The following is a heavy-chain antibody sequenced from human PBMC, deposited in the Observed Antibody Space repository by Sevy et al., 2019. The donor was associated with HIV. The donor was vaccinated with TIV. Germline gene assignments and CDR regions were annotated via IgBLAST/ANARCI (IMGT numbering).Heavy chain of an antibody. Sequence: ASVNVSCKASGNSFTVYYFHWVRQAPGQGLEWMGWINPNSGDTHYAQRFQGRVTMTTDASINAAYMELSRLTSDDTAVYYCARSITIFGVAPVCVWGQGTMVTVSS. CDR2: INPNSGDT. CDR3: ARSITIFGVAPVCV. J-gene: IGHJ3*01. CDR1: GNSFTVYY. D-gene: IGHD3-3*01. V-gene: IGHV1-2*02.